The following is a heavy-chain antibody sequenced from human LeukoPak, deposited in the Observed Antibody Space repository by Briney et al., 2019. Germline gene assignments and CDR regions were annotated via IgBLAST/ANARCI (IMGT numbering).Heavy chain of an antibody. CDR3: ARCLEYCSSTSCLHYYYYMDV. J-gene: IGHJ6*03. D-gene: IGHD2-2*01. CDR2: ISAYNGNT. V-gene: IGHV1-18*01. CDR1: GYTFTSYG. Sequence: GASVKVSCKASGYTFTSYGISWVRQAPGQGLEWMGWISAYNGNTNYAQKLQGRVTMTTDTSTSTAYMELRSLRSDDTAVYYCARCLEYCSSTSCLHYYYYMDVWGKGTTVTVSS.